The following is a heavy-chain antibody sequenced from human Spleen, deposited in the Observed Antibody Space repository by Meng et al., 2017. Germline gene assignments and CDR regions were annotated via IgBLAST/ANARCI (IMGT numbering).Heavy chain of an antibody. CDR1: GFTFSNAW. CDR3: SSYPDTAMETYYYYGMDV. V-gene: IGHV3-11*01. D-gene: IGHD5-18*01. J-gene: IGHJ6*02. CDR2: ISSSGSTI. Sequence: GESLNLSCAASGFTFSNAWMSWIRQAPGKGLEWVSYISSSGSTIYYADSVKGRFTISRDNAKNSLYLQMNSLSAEDTAVYYCSSYPDTAMETYYYYGMDVWGQGTTVTVSS.